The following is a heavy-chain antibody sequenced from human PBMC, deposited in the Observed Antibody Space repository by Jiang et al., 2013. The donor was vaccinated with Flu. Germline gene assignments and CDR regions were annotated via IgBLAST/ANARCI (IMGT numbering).Heavy chain of an antibody. J-gene: IGHJ4*02. CDR3: ARGLWSTKGSDY. V-gene: IGHV4-39*07. D-gene: IGHD4/OR15-4a*01. CDR2: IYYSGST. Sequence: GSGLVKPSETLSLTCTVSGDSISSGSYYWGWIRQPPGKGLEWIGHIYYSGSTYYNPSLKSRVTISVDTSKNQFSLKLSSVTAADTAVYYCARGLWSTKGSDYWGQGTLVTVSS. CDR1: GDSISSGSYY.